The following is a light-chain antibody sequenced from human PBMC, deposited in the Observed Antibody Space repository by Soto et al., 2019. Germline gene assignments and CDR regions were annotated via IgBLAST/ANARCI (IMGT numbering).Light chain of an antibody. CDR3: QKYNSAPT. CDR1: QGISNK. CDR2: GAS. Sequence: DMQMTQSPSSLSASVGDRVSITCRASQGISNKLAWYQQKPGKAPKLLIYGASTLQSGVPSRFSGSGSGTDFTLTISSLQPEDVASYYCQKYNSAPTFGQGTRLEIK. J-gene: IGKJ5*01. V-gene: IGKV1-27*01.